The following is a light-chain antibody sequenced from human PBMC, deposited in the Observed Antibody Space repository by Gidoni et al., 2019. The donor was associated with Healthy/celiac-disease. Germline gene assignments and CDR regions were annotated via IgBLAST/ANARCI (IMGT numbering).Light chain of an antibody. CDR3: QQCYSTPRT. CDR1: QSISSY. V-gene: IGKV1-39*01. J-gene: IGKJ1*01. Sequence: PMTQSPSSLSASVGDRVTITCRASQSISSYLNWYQQKPGKAPKLLVYAASSLQSGVPSRFSGSGSGTDFTLTISSLQPDDFATYYCQQCYSTPRTFGQGTKVEIK. CDR2: AAS.